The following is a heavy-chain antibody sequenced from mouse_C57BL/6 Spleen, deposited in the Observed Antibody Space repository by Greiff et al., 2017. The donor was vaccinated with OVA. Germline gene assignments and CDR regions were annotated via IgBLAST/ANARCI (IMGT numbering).Heavy chain of an antibody. CDR3: AGSPSDYGSRPWFAY. D-gene: IGHD1-1*01. V-gene: IGHV1-39*01. CDR1: GYSFTDYN. J-gene: IGHJ3*01. Sequence: EVQLQQSGPELVKPGASVKISCKASGYSFTDYNMNWVKQSTGKSLEWIGVINPNYGTTSYNQKFKGKATLTVDQSASTAYMQLNSLTSEDSAVNYCAGSPSDYGSRPWFAYWGQGTLVTVSA. CDR2: INPNYGTT.